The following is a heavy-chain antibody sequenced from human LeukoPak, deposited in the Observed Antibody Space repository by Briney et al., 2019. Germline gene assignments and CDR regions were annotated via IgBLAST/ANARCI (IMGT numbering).Heavy chain of an antibody. CDR3: ARASQKRRYFDY. CDR2: ISGSGGST. D-gene: IGHD6-25*01. CDR1: GFTFSSYA. Sequence: PGGSLRLSCAASGFTFSSYAMSWVRQAPGKGLEWVSAISGSGGSTYYADSVKGRFTISRDNSKNTLHLQMNSLRAEDTAVYYCARASQKRRYFDYWGQGTLVTVSS. J-gene: IGHJ4*02. V-gene: IGHV3-23*01.